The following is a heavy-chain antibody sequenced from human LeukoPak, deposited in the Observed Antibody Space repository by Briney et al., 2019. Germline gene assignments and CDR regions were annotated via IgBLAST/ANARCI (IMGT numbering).Heavy chain of an antibody. V-gene: IGHV4-38-2*01. CDR2: IYHSGST. CDR3: AGVAASGTALDAFDN. D-gene: IGHD6-13*01. Sequence: PSETLSLTCAVSGYFISSGYYWGWIRQPPGKGLEWIGSIYHSGSTYFNPSLKSRVTISVDTSENQFSLTLSSVTAADTAVYFCAGVAASGTALDAFDNWGQGTMVTVSS. J-gene: IGHJ3*02. CDR1: GYFISSGYY.